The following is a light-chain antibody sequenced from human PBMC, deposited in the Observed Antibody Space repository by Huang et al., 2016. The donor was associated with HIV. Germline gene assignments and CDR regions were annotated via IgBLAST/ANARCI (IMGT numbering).Light chain of an antibody. CDR2: GAS. CDR3: QVYNSGLPLT. Sequence: DIQMTQSPSSLSASVGDRVTITCRASQGIANYLAWYQQKPGKVPNLLIYGASSLQSGVPLRFSGSGSGTLFTLSINGLQPEDVATYYCQVYNSGLPLTFGGGTKVETK. V-gene: IGKV1-27*01. CDR1: QGIANY. J-gene: IGKJ4*01.